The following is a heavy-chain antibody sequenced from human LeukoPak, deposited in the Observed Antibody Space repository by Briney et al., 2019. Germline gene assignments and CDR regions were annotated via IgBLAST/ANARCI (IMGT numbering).Heavy chain of an antibody. V-gene: IGHV1-46*01. J-gene: IGHJ5*02. CDR2: INPSGGST. CDR1: GYTFTSYY. Sequence: ASVKDSCKASGYTFTSYYMHWVRQAPGQGLEWMGIINPSGGSTSYAQKFQGRVTMTRDTSTTTVYMELNSLRSEDTAVYYCVSAHAGIRGVIRFDPWGQGTLVTVSS. CDR3: VSAHAGIRGVIRFDP. D-gene: IGHD3-10*01.